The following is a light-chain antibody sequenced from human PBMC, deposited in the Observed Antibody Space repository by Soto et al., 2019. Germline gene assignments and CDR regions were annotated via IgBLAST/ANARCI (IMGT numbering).Light chain of an antibody. CDR3: KQSYGTPPIT. V-gene: IGKV1-39*01. CDR2: AAS. Sequence: DIQMTQSPSSLSASVGDRVTITCRASQSISSYLNWYQQKPGKAPKLLIYAASSLQSGVPSRFSGSGSGTNFPPTISSLQPKDLETNYFKQSYGTPPITSAQGTRLRLN. J-gene: IGKJ5*01. CDR1: QSISSY.